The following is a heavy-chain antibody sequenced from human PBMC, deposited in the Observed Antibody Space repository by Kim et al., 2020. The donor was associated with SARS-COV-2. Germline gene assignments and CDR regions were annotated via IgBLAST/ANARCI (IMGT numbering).Heavy chain of an antibody. CDR3: ARRRSSLYYYGMDV. V-gene: IGHV4-39*01. CDR1: GGSISSSSYY. J-gene: IGHJ6*02. D-gene: IGHD6-13*01. Sequence: SETLSLTCTVSGGSISSSSYYWGWIRQPPGKGLEWIGSIYYSGSTYYNPSLKSRVTISVDTSKNQFSLKLSSVTAADTAVYYCARRRSSLYYYGMDVWGQGTTVTVSS. CDR2: IYYSGST.